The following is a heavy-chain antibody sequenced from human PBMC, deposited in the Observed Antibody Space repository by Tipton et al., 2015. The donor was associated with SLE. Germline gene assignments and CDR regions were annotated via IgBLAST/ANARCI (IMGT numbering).Heavy chain of an antibody. J-gene: IGHJ4*01. Sequence: TLSLTCTVSGGSISSYYWSWIRQPPGKGLEWIGYIYYSGSTNYNPSLKSRVTISVDTSKNQFSLKLTSVTAADTAVYYCAREAYDFVSAYYIDYWGHGILVTVSS. CDR3: AREAYDFVSAYYIDY. CDR1: GGSISSYY. D-gene: IGHD3-3*01. V-gene: IGHV4-59*12. CDR2: IYYSGST.